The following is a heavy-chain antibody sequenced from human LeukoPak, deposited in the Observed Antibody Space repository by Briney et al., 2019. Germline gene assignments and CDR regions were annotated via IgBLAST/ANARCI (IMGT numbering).Heavy chain of an antibody. Sequence: PGGSLRLSCAASGLTFTSYEMNWVRQAPGKGLEWVSYISSSGSTIYYADSVRGRFTISRDNAKNSVHLQMNSLGAEDTAVYYCAGVHITMIRGINSFDYWGQGTLVTVSS. CDR3: AGVHITMIRGINSFDY. CDR1: GLTFTSYE. D-gene: IGHD3-10*01. V-gene: IGHV3-48*03. J-gene: IGHJ4*02. CDR2: ISSSGSTI.